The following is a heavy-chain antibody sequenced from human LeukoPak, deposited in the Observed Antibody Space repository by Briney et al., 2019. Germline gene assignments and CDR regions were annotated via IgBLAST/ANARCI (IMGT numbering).Heavy chain of an antibody. J-gene: IGHJ6*02. Sequence: RGSLRLSCAASGFTFSSYAMSWVRQAPGKGLEWVSAISGSGGSTYYADSVKGRFTISRDNSKNTLYLQMNSLRAEDTAVYYCAKAKYYGSSLMDVWGQGTTVTVSS. CDR3: AKAKYYGSSLMDV. CDR2: ISGSGGST. V-gene: IGHV3-23*01. CDR1: GFTFSSYA. D-gene: IGHD3-10*01.